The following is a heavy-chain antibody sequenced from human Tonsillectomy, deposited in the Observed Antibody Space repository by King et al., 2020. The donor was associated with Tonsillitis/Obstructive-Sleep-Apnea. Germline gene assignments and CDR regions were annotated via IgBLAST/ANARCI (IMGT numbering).Heavy chain of an antibody. CDR3: ARDSMSHYYDSSGYYTFND. CDR1: GYTFPNYG. CDR2: ISAYNGHT. V-gene: IGHV1-18*01. J-gene: IGHJ4*02. D-gene: IGHD3-22*01. Sequence: QLVQSGAEVKKPGASVKVSCKASGYTFPNYGISWVRQAPGQGLEWMGWISAYNGHTNYAQKLQGRLTMTTDTSTSTAYLELRSLRSDDTAVYYCARDSMSHYYDSSGYYTFNDWGQGTLVTVSS.